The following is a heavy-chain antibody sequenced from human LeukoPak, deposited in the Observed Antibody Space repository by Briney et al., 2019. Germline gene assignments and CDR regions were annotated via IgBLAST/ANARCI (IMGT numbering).Heavy chain of an antibody. CDR2: ISWNSGSI. CDR1: GFTFSSYG. Sequence: GGSLRLSCAASGFTFSSYGMHWVRQAPGKGLEWVSGISWNSGSIGYADSVKGRFTISRDNAKNSLYLQMNSLRAEDTALYYCAKDIGYNWKSPGWFDPWGQGTLVTVSS. D-gene: IGHD1-20*01. CDR3: AKDIGYNWKSPGWFDP. V-gene: IGHV3-9*01. J-gene: IGHJ5*02.